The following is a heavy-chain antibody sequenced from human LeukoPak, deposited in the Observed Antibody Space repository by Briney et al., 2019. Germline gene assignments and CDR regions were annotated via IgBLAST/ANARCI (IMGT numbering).Heavy chain of an antibody. CDR1: GFTFSSYW. Sequence: QPGGSLRLSCAASGFTFSSYWMSWVRQAPGRGLEWVSVIYSGGSTYYADSVKGRFTISRDNSKNTLYLQMNSLRAEDTAVYYCASPTYYYDSSGYLPLGYWGQGTLVTVSS. V-gene: IGHV3-53*01. D-gene: IGHD3-22*01. CDR2: IYSGGST. J-gene: IGHJ4*02. CDR3: ASPTYYYDSSGYLPLGY.